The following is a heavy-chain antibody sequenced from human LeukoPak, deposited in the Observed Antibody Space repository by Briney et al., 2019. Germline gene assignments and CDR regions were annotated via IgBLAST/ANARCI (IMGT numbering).Heavy chain of an antibody. D-gene: IGHD3-10*01. CDR2: IYYSGST. CDR3: ARGRVTMVRGLLFDY. Sequence: SETLSLTCTVSGGSVSSGSYYWSWIRQPPGKGLEWIGYIYYSGSTNYNPSLKSRVTISVDTSKNQFSLKLSSVTAADTAVYYCARGRVTMVRGLLFDYWGQGTLVTVSS. CDR1: GGSVSSGSYY. V-gene: IGHV4-61*01. J-gene: IGHJ4*02.